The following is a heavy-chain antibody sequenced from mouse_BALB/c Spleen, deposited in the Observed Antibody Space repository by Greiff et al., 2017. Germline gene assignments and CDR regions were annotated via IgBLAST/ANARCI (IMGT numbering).Heavy chain of an antibody. D-gene: IGHD1-1*01. CDR3: ARDYGSSSWFAY. CDR1: GFTFSDYG. V-gene: IGHV5-15*02. J-gene: IGHJ3*01. Sequence: VQLKESGGGLVQPGGSRKLSCAASGFTFSDYGMAWVRQAPGKGPEWVAFISNLAYSIYYADTVTGRFTISRENAKNTLYLEMSSLRSEDTAMYYCARDYGSSSWFAYWGQGTLVTVSA. CDR2: ISNLAYSI.